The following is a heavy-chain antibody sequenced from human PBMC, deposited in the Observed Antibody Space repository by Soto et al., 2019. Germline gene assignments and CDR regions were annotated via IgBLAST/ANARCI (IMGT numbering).Heavy chain of an antibody. Sequence: QGQLVQSGPEVKKPGASVKVSCKASGYTFSRYGISWVRQAPGQGLEWMGWISGYNGDTKYAQKVQGRVTMTIHTSTYTAYMELRSLTSDDTAIYYCAKNGQPPYYYYGMDVWGQGTTVTVSS. V-gene: IGHV1-18*01. D-gene: IGHD2-8*01. CDR1: GYTFSRYG. CDR3: AKNGQPPYYYYGMDV. CDR2: ISGYNGDT. J-gene: IGHJ6*02.